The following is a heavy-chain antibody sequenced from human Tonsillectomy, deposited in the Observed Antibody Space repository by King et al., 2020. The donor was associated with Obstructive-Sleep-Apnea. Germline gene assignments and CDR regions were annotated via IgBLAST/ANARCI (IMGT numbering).Heavy chain of an antibody. J-gene: IGHJ4*02. CDR1: GFTFDDYA. CDR2: ISWDGGST. Sequence: VQLVESGGVVVQPGGSLRLSCAASGFTFDDYAMHWVRQAPGKGLEWVSLISWDGGSTYYADSVKGRFTISRDNSKNSLYLQMNSLRAEDTALYYCAKASPDCSSTSCYLDYWGQGTLVTVSS. V-gene: IGHV3-43D*03. D-gene: IGHD2-2*01. CDR3: AKASPDCSSTSCYLDY.